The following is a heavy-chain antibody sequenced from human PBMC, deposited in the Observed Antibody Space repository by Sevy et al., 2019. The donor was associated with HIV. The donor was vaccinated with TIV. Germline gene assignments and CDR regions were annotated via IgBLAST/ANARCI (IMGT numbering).Heavy chain of an antibody. Sequence: GGSLRLSCSASGFNVRSFSMHWVRQAPGKGLEWVAVASYDGSKKYYSDSVEGRFTISRDNSKNTLFLQMNSLRPEDTAVYFCARQNGDYEFAFDYWGQGTLVTVSS. D-gene: IGHD4-17*01. J-gene: IGHJ4*02. CDR3: ARQNGDYEFAFDY. V-gene: IGHV3-30*19. CDR1: GFNVRSFS. CDR2: ASYDGSKK.